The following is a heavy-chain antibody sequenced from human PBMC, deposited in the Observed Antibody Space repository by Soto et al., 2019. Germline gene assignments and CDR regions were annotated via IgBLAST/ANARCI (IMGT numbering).Heavy chain of an antibody. J-gene: IGHJ4*02. D-gene: IGHD4-17*01. CDR3: ATAATVTHVKF. Sequence: QVQLVQSGAEVKKPGSSVKVSCKASGGTFSSFTINWVRQAPGQGLEWMGRIIPSLDIANYAPQFQGRVTITAAKSTTTPYLERGTLRSEETVVYFCATAATVTHVKFWGQGTLVTVSS. CDR2: IIPSLDIA. V-gene: IGHV1-69*02. CDR1: GGTFSSFT.